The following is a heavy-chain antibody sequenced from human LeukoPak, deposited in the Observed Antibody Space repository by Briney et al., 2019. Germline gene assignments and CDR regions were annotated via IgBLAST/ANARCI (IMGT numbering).Heavy chain of an antibody. CDR1: GYSFTNYA. V-gene: IGHV7-4-1*02. D-gene: IGHD3-16*02. CDR2: IHPSTGNP. J-gene: IGHJ4*02. Sequence: ASVKVSCKASGYSFTNYAMNWVRQAPGQGLEWMGWIHPSTGNPTYAQGFTGRFVFSLDTSVSTTYLQISSLKAEDTAVYFCARAFQSLGGLSLPDYWGRGTLLTVSS. CDR3: ARAFQSLGGLSLPDY.